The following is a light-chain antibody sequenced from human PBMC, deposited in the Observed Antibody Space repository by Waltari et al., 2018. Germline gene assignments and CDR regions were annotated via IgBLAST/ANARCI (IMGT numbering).Light chain of an antibody. V-gene: IGLV1-51*01. CDR1: SSTLGNNY. J-gene: IGLJ2*01. CDR2: DNN. CDR3: GTWDSSLSAGVV. Sequence: TISCSGSSSTLGNNYVSWYQQLPGTAPKLLIYDNNKRPSGIPDRFSGSKSGTSATLGITGLQTGDEADYYCGTWDSSLSAGVVFGGGTKLTVL.